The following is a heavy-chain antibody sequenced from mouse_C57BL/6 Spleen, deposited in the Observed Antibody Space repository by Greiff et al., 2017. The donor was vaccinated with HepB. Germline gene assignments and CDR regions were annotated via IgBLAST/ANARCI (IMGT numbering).Heavy chain of an antibody. Sequence: VQLQQSGPELVKPGASVKISCKASGYAFSSSWMNWVKQRPGKGLEWIGRIYPGDGDTNYNGKFKGKATLTADKSSSTAYMQLSSLTSEDSAVYFCASPIYYDYDYAMDYWGQRTSVTVSS. J-gene: IGHJ4*01. CDR2: IYPGDGDT. CDR3: ASPIYYDYDYAMDY. V-gene: IGHV1-82*01. D-gene: IGHD2-4*01. CDR1: GYAFSSSW.